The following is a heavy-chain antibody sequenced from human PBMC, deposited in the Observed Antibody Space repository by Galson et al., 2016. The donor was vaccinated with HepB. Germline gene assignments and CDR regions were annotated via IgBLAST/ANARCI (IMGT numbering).Heavy chain of an antibody. V-gene: IGHV1-69*13. D-gene: IGHD2-2*01. J-gene: IGHJ6*02. CDR3: ARFCSNKRCLVWGGQGYYSYYAMDV. Sequence: SVKVSCKASGDSFRSYAISWVRQAPGQGLEWMGGLLPIVGTANYTQKFQGRVTITADESTSTAYMELSSLRSEDTAVYYCARFCSNKRCLVWGGQGYYSYYAMDVWGQGTTVTVSS. CDR1: GDSFRSYA. CDR2: LLPIVGTA.